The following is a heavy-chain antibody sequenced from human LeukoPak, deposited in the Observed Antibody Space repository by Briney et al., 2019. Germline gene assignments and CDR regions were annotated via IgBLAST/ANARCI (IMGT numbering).Heavy chain of an antibody. CDR2: IYYSGST. V-gene: IGHV4-39*01. CDR3: ARRSIAAGSGWFDP. J-gene: IGHJ5*02. D-gene: IGHD6-25*01. CDR1: GGSFSGYY. Sequence: SETLSLTCAVYGGSFSGYYWGWIRQPPGKGLEWIGSIYYSGSTYYNPSLKSRVTISVDTSRNQFSLKLSSVTAADTAVYYCARRSIAAGSGWFDPWGQGTLVTVSS.